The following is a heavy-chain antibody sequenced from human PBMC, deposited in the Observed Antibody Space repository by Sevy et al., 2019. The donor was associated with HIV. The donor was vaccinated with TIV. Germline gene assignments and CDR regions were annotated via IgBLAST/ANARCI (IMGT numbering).Heavy chain of an antibody. Sequence: SETLSLTCTVSGGSISSSSYYWGWIRQPPGKGLEWIGSIYYSGSTYYNPSLKSRVTISVDTSKNQFSLTLSSVTAADTAVYYCASVRHNILTGYYLFDYWGQGTLVTVSS. V-gene: IGHV4-39*01. CDR3: ASVRHNILTGYYLFDY. J-gene: IGHJ4*02. CDR1: GGSISSSSYY. CDR2: IYYSGST. D-gene: IGHD3-9*01.